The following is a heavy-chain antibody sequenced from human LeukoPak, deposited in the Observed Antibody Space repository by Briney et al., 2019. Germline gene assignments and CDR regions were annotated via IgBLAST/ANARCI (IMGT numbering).Heavy chain of an antibody. CDR2: INWNGDNP. V-gene: IGHV3-20*04. CDR1: GFTFEDYG. CDR3: ARRSLSGATTGYYYDS. Sequence: PGGSLRLSCEASGFTFEDYGMTWVRHRPGRGLEYVAEINWNGDNPVYENSLRGRFTISRNNAKNSVFLQMNSLRVEDTAFYYCARRSLSGATTGYYYDSWGQGTLVAVSS. J-gene: IGHJ5*01. D-gene: IGHD1-26*01.